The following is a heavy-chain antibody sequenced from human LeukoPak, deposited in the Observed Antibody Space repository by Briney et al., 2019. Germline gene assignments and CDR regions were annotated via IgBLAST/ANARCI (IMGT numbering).Heavy chain of an antibody. CDR2: INSDGSSA. D-gene: IGHD2/OR15-2a*01. J-gene: IGHJ4*02. Sequence: PGGSLRLSCAASGFIFSSYWMHWVRHAPGKGLVWVSRINSDGSSASYADSVKGRFTISRDNAKNTLYLQMSGLRAEDTAVYYCARGPEMTFYYFDSWGQGTLVTVSS. CDR3: ARGPEMTFYYFDS. CDR1: GFIFSSYW. V-gene: IGHV3-74*01.